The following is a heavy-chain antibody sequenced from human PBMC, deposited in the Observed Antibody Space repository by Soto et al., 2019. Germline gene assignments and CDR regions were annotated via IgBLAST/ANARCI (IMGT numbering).Heavy chain of an antibody. CDR3: XXXAGRFGELXXXDP. CDR2: INPLGFST. J-gene: IGHJ5*02. V-gene: IGHV1-46*01. Sequence: QVQLVQSGAEVKKPGASVKVSCKASGYTFTSYNMHWVRQAPGQGLEWVGMINPLGFSTTYAQKXXGXVXXXXXXSTSTXYXEXXXXXXXXXXXXXCXXXAGRFGELXXXDPWGQXTXVXXXX. CDR1: GYTFTSYN. D-gene: IGHD3-10*01.